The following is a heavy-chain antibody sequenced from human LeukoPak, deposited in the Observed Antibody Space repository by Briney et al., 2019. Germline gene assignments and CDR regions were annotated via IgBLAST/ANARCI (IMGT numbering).Heavy chain of an antibody. CDR1: GGSFSGYY. V-gene: IGHV4-34*01. D-gene: IGHD3-10*01. CDR2: INHSGST. Sequence: SETLSLTCAVYGGSFSGYYWSWIRQPPGKGLEWIGEINHSGSTNYNPSLKSRVTISVDTSKNQFSLKLSSVTAADTAVYYCAKGSGNGYGSGPFDYWGQGTLVTVSS. J-gene: IGHJ4*02. CDR3: AKGSGNGYGSGPFDY.